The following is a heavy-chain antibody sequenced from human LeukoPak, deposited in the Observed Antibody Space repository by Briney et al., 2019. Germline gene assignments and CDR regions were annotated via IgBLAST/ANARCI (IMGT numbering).Heavy chain of an antibody. V-gene: IGHV4-59*01. Sequence: SETLSLTCAVSGGSISNYYWSWIRRPPGKGLEWIGYIYYSGNTNYNPSLKSRVTISVDTSKNQFSLKLSSATAADTAVYYCARTGGWYGYYSDYWGQGTLVPVSS. CDR2: IYYSGNT. CDR3: ARTGGWYGYYSDY. D-gene: IGHD6-19*01. CDR1: GGSISNYY. J-gene: IGHJ4*02.